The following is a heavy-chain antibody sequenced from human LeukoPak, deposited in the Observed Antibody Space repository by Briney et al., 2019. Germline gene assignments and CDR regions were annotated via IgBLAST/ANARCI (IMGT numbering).Heavy chain of an antibody. J-gene: IGHJ4*02. CDR1: GFTFISYG. CDR2: INNDGSST. Sequence: GGSLRLSCAASGFTFISYGMQWVRQAPGKGLVWVSRINNDGSSTSYADSVKGRFTISRDNAKKTLYLQMNSLRAEDTGVYYCARELPREVTLDYWGQGTLVTVSS. V-gene: IGHV3-74*01. CDR3: ARELPREVTLDY. D-gene: IGHD2-21*02.